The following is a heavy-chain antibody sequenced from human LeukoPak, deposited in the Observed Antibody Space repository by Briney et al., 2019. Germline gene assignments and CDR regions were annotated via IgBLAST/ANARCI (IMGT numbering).Heavy chain of an antibody. D-gene: IGHD5-18*01. CDR1: GGSITSDNYY. CDR3: ARDGPQGSYGFNYYYGMDV. J-gene: IGHJ6*02. V-gene: IGHV4-61*01. CDR2: IYYSGST. Sequence: PSETLSLTCTVSGGSITSDNYYRGWIRQPPGKGLEWIGYIYYSGSTNYNPSLKSRVTISVDTSKNQFSLKLSSVTAADTAVYYCARDGPQGSYGFNYYYGMDVWGQGTTVTVSS.